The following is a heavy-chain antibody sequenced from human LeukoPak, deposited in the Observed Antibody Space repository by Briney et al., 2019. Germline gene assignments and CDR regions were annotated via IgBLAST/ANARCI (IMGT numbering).Heavy chain of an antibody. J-gene: IGHJ4*02. D-gene: IGHD5/OR15-5a*01. CDR1: DYSISSGYGYY. CDR2: IYHSGIT. V-gene: IGHV4-38-2*02. Sequence: SETLSLTCTVPDYSISSGYGYYWGWIRQPPGKGLEWIGNIYHSGITYYNHFNSSLKSRVTISIDTSKNQFSLRLTSVTAADTAVYFCATLVSTRYYFDYWGQGTLVTVSS. CDR3: ATLVSTRYYFDY.